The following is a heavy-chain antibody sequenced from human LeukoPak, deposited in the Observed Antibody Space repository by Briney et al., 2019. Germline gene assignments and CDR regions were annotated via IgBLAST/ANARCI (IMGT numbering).Heavy chain of an antibody. D-gene: IGHD4-17*01. CDR2: IGGSGGST. Sequence: GGSLRLSCAASGFTFSSYAMSWVRQAPGKGLEWVSAIGGSGGSTYYADSVKGRFTISRDNSKNTLYLQMNSLRAEDTAVYYCAKDAYGDYGVYYYYGMDVWGKGTTVTVSS. J-gene: IGHJ6*04. CDR3: AKDAYGDYGVYYYYGMDV. CDR1: GFTFSSYA. V-gene: IGHV3-23*01.